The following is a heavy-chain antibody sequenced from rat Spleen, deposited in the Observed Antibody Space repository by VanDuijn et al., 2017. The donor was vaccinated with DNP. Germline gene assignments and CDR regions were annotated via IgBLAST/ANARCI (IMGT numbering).Heavy chain of an antibody. J-gene: IGHJ2*01. CDR1: GFTFITYG. D-gene: IGHD1-1*01. Sequence: EVQLVESGGGLVQPGRSLRLSCTTSGFTFITYGMAWVRQAPTKGLEWVASISPSGGNTYYRDFVKGRFTISRDNAKDTQYLQMDSLTSEDTATYYCASSAGTTVDYFDFWGQGVMVTVSS. V-gene: IGHV5S13*01. CDR3: ASSAGTTVDYFDF. CDR2: ISPSGGNT.